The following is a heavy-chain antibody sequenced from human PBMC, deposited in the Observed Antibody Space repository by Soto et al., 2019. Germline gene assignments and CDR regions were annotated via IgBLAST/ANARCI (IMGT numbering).Heavy chain of an antibody. CDR2: IIPIFGTA. CDR3: AIPSSARYYYGIDV. V-gene: IGHV1-69*01. J-gene: IGHJ6*02. Sequence: QVQLVQSGAEVKKPGSSVKVSCKASGGTFSSYAISWVRQAPGQGLEWMGGIIPIFGTANYAQKFQGRVTITADESTSQAYLELRSLGSKDTADYYCAIPSSARYYYGIDVWGQGTTVTVSS. CDR1: GGTFSSYA.